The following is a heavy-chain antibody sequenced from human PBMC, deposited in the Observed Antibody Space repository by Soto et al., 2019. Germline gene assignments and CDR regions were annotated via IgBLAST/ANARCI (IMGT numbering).Heavy chain of an antibody. Sequence: LRLSCAASGFTFGSYWMSWVRQAPGKGLEWVANIKQDGTEKYYVDSVKGRFTISGDNAKNSLYLQMHSLRAEDTAVYYCARFATSPFDYWYFDLWGRGALVTVSS. V-gene: IGHV3-7*03. J-gene: IGHJ2*01. CDR3: ARFATSPFDYWYFDL. CDR1: GFTFGSYW. D-gene: IGHD2-2*01. CDR2: IKQDGTEK.